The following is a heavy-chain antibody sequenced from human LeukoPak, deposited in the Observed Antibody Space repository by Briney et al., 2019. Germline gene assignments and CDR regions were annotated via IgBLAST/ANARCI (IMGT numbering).Heavy chain of an antibody. CDR3: AKSSVYSSSWNNDAFDI. V-gene: IGHV3-23*01. CDR1: GFIFTNYA. Sequence: GGSLRLSCAASGFIFTNYAMNWVRQAPGKGLEWVSSISIRGGGTYYADSVKGRFTISRDNSKNTLYLQMNSLRAEDTAVYYCAKSSVYSSSWNNDAFDIWGQGTMVTVSS. D-gene: IGHD6-13*01. J-gene: IGHJ3*02. CDR2: ISIRGGGT.